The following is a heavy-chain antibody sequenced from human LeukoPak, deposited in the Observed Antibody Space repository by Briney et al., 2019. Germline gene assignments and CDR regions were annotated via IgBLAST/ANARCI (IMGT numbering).Heavy chain of an antibody. D-gene: IGHD5-12*01. CDR3: AKDRAVATIGGIDY. CDR1: GGTFSSYA. Sequence: ASVKVSCKASGGTFSSYAISWVRQAPGQGLEWMGWINPNSGGTNYAQKFQGRVTMTRDTSISTVYMELSRLRSDDTAVYYCAKDRAVATIGGIDYWGQGTLVTVSS. V-gene: IGHV1-2*02. J-gene: IGHJ4*02. CDR2: INPNSGGT.